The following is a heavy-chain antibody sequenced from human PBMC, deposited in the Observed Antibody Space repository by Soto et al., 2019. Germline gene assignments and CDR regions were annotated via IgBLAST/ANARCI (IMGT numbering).Heavy chain of an antibody. J-gene: IGHJ4*02. CDR2: INDDGSAT. CDR3: ANEIFGPWTTNDY. Sequence: EVQLVESGGGLVQPGGSLRLSCAAYGFTFSGSWMHWVRQAPGKGLIWVSRINDDGSATSYADFVKGRFTISRDNAKDTLCMKMSAVRAEDTDVDYGANEIFGPWTTNDYCGKGTLVTVSS. V-gene: IGHV3-74*01. CDR1: GFTFSGSW. D-gene: IGHD3-3*01.